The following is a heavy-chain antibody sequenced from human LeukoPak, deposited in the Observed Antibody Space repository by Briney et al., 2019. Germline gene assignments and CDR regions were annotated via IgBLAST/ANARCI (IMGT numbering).Heavy chain of an antibody. CDR2: IYYSGST. CDR3: ARGRRRRGTTYYYDSSGYYAIPYFDY. J-gene: IGHJ4*02. Sequence: PSETLSLTCTVSGGSISSISYYWGWIRQPPGKGLEWIGSIYYSGSTYYNPPLKSRVTISEDTSKNQFSLKLSSVTAADTAVYYCARGRRRRGTTYYYDSSGYYAIPYFDYWGQGTLVTVSS. V-gene: IGHV4-39*07. D-gene: IGHD3-22*01. CDR1: GGSISSISYY.